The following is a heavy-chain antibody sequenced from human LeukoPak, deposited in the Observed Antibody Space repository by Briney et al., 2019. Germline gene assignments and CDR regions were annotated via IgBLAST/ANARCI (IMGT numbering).Heavy chain of an antibody. Sequence: GGSLRLSCAASGFTVSSNYMIWVRQAPGKGLEWVSVIYSGGSTYYADSVKGRFTISRDNSKNTLYLQMNSLRAEDTAVYYCARGCGYSGYDCFDYWGQGTLVTVSS. J-gene: IGHJ4*02. CDR1: GFTVSSNY. D-gene: IGHD5-12*01. CDR3: ARGCGYSGYDCFDY. V-gene: IGHV3-53*01. CDR2: IYSGGST.